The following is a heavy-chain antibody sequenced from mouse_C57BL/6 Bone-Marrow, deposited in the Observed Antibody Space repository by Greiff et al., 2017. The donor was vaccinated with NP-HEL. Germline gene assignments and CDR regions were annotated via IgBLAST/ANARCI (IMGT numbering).Heavy chain of an antibody. CDR2: ISYDGSN. V-gene: IGHV3-6*01. CDR1: GYSITSGYY. Sequence: EVQRVESGLGLVKPSQSLSLTCSVTGYSITSGYYWNWIRRFPGNKLEWVGSISYDGSNNYSPSLKNRISITRDTSKNQFFLKLNSVTAEDTATYYCARAYGNYLDYWGQGTTLTVSS. D-gene: IGHD2-10*02. CDR3: ARAYGNYLDY. J-gene: IGHJ2*01.